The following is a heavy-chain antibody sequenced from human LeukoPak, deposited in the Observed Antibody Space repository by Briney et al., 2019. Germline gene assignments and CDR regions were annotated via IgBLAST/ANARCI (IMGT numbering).Heavy chain of an antibody. D-gene: IGHD6-13*01. V-gene: IGHV3-21*01. Sequence: GGSLRLSCAASGFTFSSYSMNWVRQAPGKGLEWVSSISSSSSYIYYADSVKGRFTISRDNAKNSLYLQMNSLRAEDTAVYYCARDRYSSSWIAAGFDYWGQGTLVTVSS. CDR2: ISSSSSYI. J-gene: IGHJ4*02. CDR1: GFTFSSYS. CDR3: ARDRYSSSWIAAGFDY.